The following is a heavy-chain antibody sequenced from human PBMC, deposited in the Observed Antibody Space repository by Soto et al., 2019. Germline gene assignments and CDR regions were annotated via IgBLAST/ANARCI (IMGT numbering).Heavy chain of an antibody. CDR1: GGSISSSSYY. D-gene: IGHD2-2*01. Sequence: SETLSLTCTVSGGSISSSSYYWGWIRQPPGKGLEWIGSIYYSGSTYYNPSLKSRVTISVDTSKNQFSLKLSSVTAADTAVYYCARHEVVVVPGERPLTTGGVDYWGQGTLVTVSS. CDR3: ARHEVVVVPGERPLTTGGVDY. V-gene: IGHV4-39*01. CDR2: IYYSGST. J-gene: IGHJ4*02.